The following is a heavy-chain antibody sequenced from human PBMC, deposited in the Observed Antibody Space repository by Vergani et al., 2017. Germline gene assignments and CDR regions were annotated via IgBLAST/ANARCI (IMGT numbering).Heavy chain of an antibody. D-gene: IGHD3-3*01. CDR1: GFTFSSYG. J-gene: IGHJ4*02. Sequence: QVQLVESGGGVVQPGRSLRLSCAASGFTFSSYGMHWVRQAPGKGLEWVAVISYDGSNKYYADSVKGRFTISRDNSKNTLYLQMNSLRAEDTAVYYGAKGGHRYDFWSGDQPFDYWGQGTLVTVSS. CDR3: AKGGHRYDFWSGDQPFDY. CDR2: ISYDGSNK. V-gene: IGHV3-30*18.